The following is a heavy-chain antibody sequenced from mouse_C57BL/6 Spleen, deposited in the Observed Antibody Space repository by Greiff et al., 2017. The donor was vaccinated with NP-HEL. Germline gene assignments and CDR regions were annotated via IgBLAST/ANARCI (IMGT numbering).Heavy chain of an antibody. D-gene: IGHD5-1*01. Sequence: QVQLKESGPELVKPGASVKISCKASGYAFSSSWMNWVKQRPGKGLEWIGRIYPGDGDTSYNGKFKGKATLTADKSSSTAYMQLSSLTSGDSAVYFWSGVREYDFDDWGQGTTLTVSS. CDR3: SGVREYDFDD. J-gene: IGHJ2*01. V-gene: IGHV1-82*01. CDR2: IYPGDGDT. CDR1: GYAFSSSW.